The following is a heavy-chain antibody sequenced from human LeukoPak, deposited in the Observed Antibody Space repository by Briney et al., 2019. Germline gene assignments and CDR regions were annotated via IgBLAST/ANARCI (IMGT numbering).Heavy chain of an antibody. V-gene: IGHV4-38-2*01. CDR1: GYSISSGYY. Sequence: PSETLSLTCAVSGYSISSGYYWGWIRQPPGKGLEWIGSNTRSGSTYYNPSLRSRVTISVDTSKNQFSLKVNSVTATDTAVYFCARGVEDDVYWGQGTLVIVSS. CDR3: ARGVEDDVY. J-gene: IGHJ4*02. D-gene: IGHD1-1*01. CDR2: NTRSGST.